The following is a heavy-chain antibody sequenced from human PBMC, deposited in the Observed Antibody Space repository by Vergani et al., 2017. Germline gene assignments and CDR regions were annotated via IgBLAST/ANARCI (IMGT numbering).Heavy chain of an antibody. J-gene: IGHJ4*02. Sequence: EVQLVESGGGLVQPGGSLRLSCAASGFTFSSYSMNWVRQAPGKGLEWVSYISSSSSTLYYADSVKGRFTISRDNAKNSLYLQMNSLRAEDTAVYYCARGLRRGSFDYWGQGTLVTVSS. V-gene: IGHV3-48*04. CDR3: ARGLRRGSFDY. CDR1: GFTFSSYS. CDR2: ISSSSSTL. D-gene: IGHD4-17*01.